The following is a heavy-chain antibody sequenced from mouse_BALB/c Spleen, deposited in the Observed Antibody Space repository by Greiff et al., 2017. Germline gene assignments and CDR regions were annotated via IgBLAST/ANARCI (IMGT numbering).Heavy chain of an antibody. CDR1: GFTFSSYG. Sequence: EVKVVESGGDLVKPGGSLKLSCAASGFTFSSYGMSWVRQTPDKRLEWVATISSGGSYTYYPDSVKGRFTISRDNAKNTLYLQMSSLKSEDTAMYYCARRPPTVKGYFDVWGAGTTVTVSS. D-gene: IGHD1-1*01. V-gene: IGHV5-6*02. J-gene: IGHJ1*01. CDR3: ARRPPTVKGYFDV. CDR2: ISSGGSYT.